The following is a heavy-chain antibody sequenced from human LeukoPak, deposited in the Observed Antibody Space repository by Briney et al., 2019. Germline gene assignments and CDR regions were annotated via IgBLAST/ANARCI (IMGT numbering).Heavy chain of an antibody. J-gene: IGHJ4*02. CDR2: ITSSSSYI. D-gene: IGHD3-3*01. V-gene: IGHV3-21*04. CDR1: GFTFSSYA. CDR3: ARDQYDTWSRRGNFDS. Sequence: GGSLRLSCTASGFTFSSYAMTWVRQAPGKGLEWVSSITSSSSYIYYADSVKGRFTISRDDTKNSLYLQMNSLRAEDTAVFYCARDQYDTWSRRGNFDSWGQGTLVIVSS.